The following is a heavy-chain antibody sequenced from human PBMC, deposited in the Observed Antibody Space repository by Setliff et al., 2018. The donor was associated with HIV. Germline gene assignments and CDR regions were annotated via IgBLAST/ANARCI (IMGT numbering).Heavy chain of an antibody. D-gene: IGHD6-13*01. Sequence: PGGSLRLSCAASGFTFRNYWMHWVRQAPGKGLVWVSRIDGDGSGTSYADSVQGRFTISRDNAKNSLYLQMNSLRAEDTAVYYCARGPLSSSWYNWFDPWGQGTLVTVSS. CDR2: IDGDGSGT. CDR3: ARGPLSSSWYNWFDP. V-gene: IGHV3-74*01. J-gene: IGHJ5*02. CDR1: GFTFRNYW.